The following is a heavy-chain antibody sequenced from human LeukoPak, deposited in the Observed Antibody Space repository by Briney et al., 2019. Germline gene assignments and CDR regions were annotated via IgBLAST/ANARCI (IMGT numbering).Heavy chain of an antibody. CDR2: IYYSGST. Sequence: SETLSLTCTVSGGSISSYYWSWIRQPPGKGLEWIGYIYYSGSTNYNPSLKSRVTISVDTSKNQFSLKLSSVTAADTVVYYCARDLSGSIYFDYWGQGTLVTVSS. V-gene: IGHV4-59*01. CDR1: GGSISSYY. D-gene: IGHD5-12*01. CDR3: ARDLSGSIYFDY. J-gene: IGHJ4*02.